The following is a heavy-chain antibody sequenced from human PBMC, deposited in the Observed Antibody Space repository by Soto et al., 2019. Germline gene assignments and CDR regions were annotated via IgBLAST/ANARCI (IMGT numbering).Heavy chain of an antibody. D-gene: IGHD6-13*01. CDR2: ITSSSSST. J-gene: IGHJ4*02. Sequence: EVQLMESGGNLVQPGGSLILSCAASGFAFSRYAMYWVRQAPGKGLEWVSGITSSSSSTNYADSVKGRFTLSRDNSKNILYLQMNSLRAEDTAVYYCAKDHRTGAAGGTVDYWGQGTLVTVSS. CDR1: GFAFSRYA. V-gene: IGHV3-23*01. CDR3: AKDHRTGAAGGTVDY.